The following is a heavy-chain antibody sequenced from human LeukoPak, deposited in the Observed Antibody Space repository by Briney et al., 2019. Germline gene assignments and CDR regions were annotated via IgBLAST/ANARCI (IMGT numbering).Heavy chain of an antibody. V-gene: IGHV3-30*02. CDR2: IWYDGSNK. D-gene: IGHD3-16*01. CDR3: AKETTFAYYDTFEY. CDR1: GFTFSSYG. Sequence: GGSLRLSCAASGFTFSSYGMHWVRQAPGKGLEWVAVIWYDGSNKYYADSVKGRFTISRDNSKNTVYLQMNNVRPEDTALYYCAKETTFAYYDTFEYWGRGAMVTVSS. J-gene: IGHJ3*01.